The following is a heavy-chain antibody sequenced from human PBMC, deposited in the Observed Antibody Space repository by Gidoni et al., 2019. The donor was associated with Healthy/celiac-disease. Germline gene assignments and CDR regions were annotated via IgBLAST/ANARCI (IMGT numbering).Heavy chain of an antibody. Sequence: QLQLQESGPGLVKPSETLSLTCTASGGSISISSYYWGWIRQPPGKGLEWIGSIYYSGSTYYNPSLKSRVTISVDTSKNQFSLKLSSVTAADTAVYYCARLVVPAARPFDYWGQGTLVTVSS. CDR2: IYYSGST. V-gene: IGHV4-39*01. D-gene: IGHD2-2*01. CDR3: ARLVVPAARPFDY. CDR1: GGSISISSYY. J-gene: IGHJ4*02.